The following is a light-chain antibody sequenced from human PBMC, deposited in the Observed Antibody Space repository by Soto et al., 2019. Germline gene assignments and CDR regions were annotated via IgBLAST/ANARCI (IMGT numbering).Light chain of an antibody. J-gene: IGKJ5*01. CDR2: DAS. V-gene: IGKV3-15*01. Sequence: EIVMTQSPATLSVSPGERATLSCRASQSVNSNLAWYRQKPGQAPTLLIYDASTRATGIPARFSGSGSGTEFTLTISSLQSEDFAVYYCQQFDNRPPVTFGQGTRL. CDR3: QQFDNRPPVT. CDR1: QSVNSN.